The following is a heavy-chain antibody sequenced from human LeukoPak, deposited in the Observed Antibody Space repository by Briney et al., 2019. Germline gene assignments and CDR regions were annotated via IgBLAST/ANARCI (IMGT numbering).Heavy chain of an antibody. J-gene: IGHJ6*03. V-gene: IGHV4-4*07. CDR2: IYPTGNT. D-gene: IGHD3-22*01. CDR1: GGAIISYY. CDR3: ARLKFYDSTGYSPGYYMDV. Sequence: PSETLSLTCMVSGGAIISYYWSWIRQPAGKGPEWIGRIYPTGNTDYNPSLKTRVTMSTDLSKKQFSLRLRSVTAADTAVYYCARLKFYDSTGYSPGYYMDVWGKGTAVTVSS.